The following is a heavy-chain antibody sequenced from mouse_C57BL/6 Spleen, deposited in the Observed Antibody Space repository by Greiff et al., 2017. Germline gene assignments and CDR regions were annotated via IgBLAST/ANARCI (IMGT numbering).Heavy chain of an antibody. Sequence: QVQLQQPGAELEKPGASVKMSCKASGYTFTSYWITWVKQRPGQGLEWIGDIYPGSGSTNYNEKFKSKATLTVDTSSSTAYMQLSSLTSEDSAVYYCATLDSSGYGWFAYWGQGTLVTVSA. CDR3: ATLDSSGYGWFAY. CDR2: IYPGSGST. J-gene: IGHJ3*01. V-gene: IGHV1-55*01. D-gene: IGHD3-2*02. CDR1: GYTFTSYW.